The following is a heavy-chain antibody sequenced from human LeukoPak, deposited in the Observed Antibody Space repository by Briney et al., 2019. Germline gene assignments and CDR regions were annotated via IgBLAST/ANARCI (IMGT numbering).Heavy chain of an antibody. D-gene: IGHD3-16*02. V-gene: IGHV4-34*01. J-gene: IGHJ6*03. CDR2: INHSGST. CDR3: ARRVVITFGGVISYYYYYYMDV. CDR1: GGSFSGYY. Sequence: SETLSLTCAVYGGSFSGYYWSWIRQPPGKGLEWLGEINHSGSTNYNPSLKSRVTISVDTSKNQCSLKLSSVPAADTAVYYCARRVVITFGGVISYYYYYYMDVWGKGTTVTISS.